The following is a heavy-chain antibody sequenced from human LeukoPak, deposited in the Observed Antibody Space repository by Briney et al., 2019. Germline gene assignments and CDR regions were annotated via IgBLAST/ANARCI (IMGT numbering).Heavy chain of an antibody. CDR2: INPNSGGT. V-gene: IGHV1-2*02. J-gene: IGHJ6*02. CDR3: ASQVKGYYYGMDV. Sequence: ASVKVSCKASGYTFTGSYMHWVRQAPGQGLEWMGWINPNSGGTNYAQKFQGRVTMTRDTSISTAYMELSRLRSDDTAVYYCASQVKGYYYGMDVWGQGTTVTVSS. CDR1: GYTFTGSY.